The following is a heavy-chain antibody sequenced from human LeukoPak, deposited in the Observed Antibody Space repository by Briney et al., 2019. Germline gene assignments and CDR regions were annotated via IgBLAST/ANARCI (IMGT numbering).Heavy chain of an antibody. CDR3: ARDPYGDYVRFDY. Sequence: SVKVSCKASGGTFSSYAISWVRQAPGQGLEWMGRIIPILGIANYAQKFQGRVTITADKSTSTAYMELSSLRSEDTAVYYCARDPYGDYVRFDYWGQGTLVTVSS. V-gene: IGHV1-69*04. J-gene: IGHJ4*02. CDR2: IIPILGIA. D-gene: IGHD4-17*01. CDR1: GGTFSSYA.